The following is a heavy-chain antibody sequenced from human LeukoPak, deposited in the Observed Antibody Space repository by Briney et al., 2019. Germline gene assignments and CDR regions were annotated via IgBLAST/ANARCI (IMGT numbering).Heavy chain of an antibody. D-gene: IGHD2-2*02. CDR3: ARDPVVPAAIGYYYYGMDV. V-gene: IGHV1-69*13. Sequence: GASVKVSCKASGGTFSTYTFSWVRQAPGQGLEWMGGIIPIFGTANYAQKFQGRVTITADESTSTAYMELSSLRSEDTAVYYCARDPVVPAAIGYYYYGMDVWGQGTTVTVSS. CDR2: IIPIFGTA. CDR1: GGTFSTYT. J-gene: IGHJ6*02.